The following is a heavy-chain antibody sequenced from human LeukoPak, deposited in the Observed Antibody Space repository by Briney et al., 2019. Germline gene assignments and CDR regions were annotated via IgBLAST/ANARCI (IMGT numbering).Heavy chain of an antibody. J-gene: IGHJ6*02. CDR1: GYTFTSYG. D-gene: IGHD1-7*01. V-gene: IGHV1-18*01. Sequence: GASVKVSCKASGYTFTSYGISWVRQAPGQGLEWMGWISAYNGNTNYAQKLQGRVTMTTDTSTSTAYMELRSLRSDDTAVYYCARDPLFNYAHNYYYGMDVWGQGTTVTVSS. CDR3: ARDPLFNYAHNYYYGMDV. CDR2: ISAYNGNT.